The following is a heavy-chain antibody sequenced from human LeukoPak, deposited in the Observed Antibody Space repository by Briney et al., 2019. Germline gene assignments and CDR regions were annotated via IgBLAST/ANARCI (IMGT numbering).Heavy chain of an antibody. D-gene: IGHD3-3*01. CDR2: ISAYNGNT. CDR3: ARDVLRAIFGVVTPVDP. V-gene: IGHV1-18*01. CDR1: GYSFTSYG. Sequence: ASVKVSCKASGYSFTSYGINWVRQAPGQGLEWMGWISAYNGNTNYAQKLQGRVTMTTDTSTSTAYMELRSLRSDDTAVYYCARDVLRAIFGVVTPVDPWGQGTLVTVSS. J-gene: IGHJ5*02.